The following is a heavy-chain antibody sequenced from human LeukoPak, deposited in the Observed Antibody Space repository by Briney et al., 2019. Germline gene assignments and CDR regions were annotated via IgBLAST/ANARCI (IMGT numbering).Heavy chain of an antibody. Sequence: PGGSLRLSCSASGFTFSSYAMHWVRQAPGKGLEYVSAISSNGGSTYYADSVKGRFTISRDNSKNTLYLQMSSLRAEDTAVYHCVKDLHLGVATIEDDYWGQGTLVTVSS. D-gene: IGHD5-12*01. CDR1: GFTFSSYA. CDR3: VKDLHLGVATIEDDY. CDR2: ISSNGGST. V-gene: IGHV3-64D*06. J-gene: IGHJ4*02.